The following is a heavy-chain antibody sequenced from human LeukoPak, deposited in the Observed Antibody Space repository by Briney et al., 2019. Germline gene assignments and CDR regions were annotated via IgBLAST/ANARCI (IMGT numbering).Heavy chain of an antibody. V-gene: IGHV1-18*01. CDR2: ISAYNGNT. CDR3: ARERSMSSSSWGLDY. D-gene: IGHD6-13*01. CDR1: GYTFTSYG. J-gene: IGHJ4*02. Sequence: ASVKVSCKASGYTFTSYGISWVRQAPGQGLEWMGWISAYNGNTNYAQKLQGRVTMTTDTSTSTAYMELRSLRSDDTAVYYCARERSMSSSSWGLDYWGQGTLVTVSS.